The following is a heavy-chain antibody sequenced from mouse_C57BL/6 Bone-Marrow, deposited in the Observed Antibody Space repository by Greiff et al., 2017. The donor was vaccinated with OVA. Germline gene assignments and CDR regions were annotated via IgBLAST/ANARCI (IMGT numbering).Heavy chain of an antibody. V-gene: IGHV3-6*01. Sequence: EVKLMESGPGLVKPSQSLSLTCSVTGYSITSGYYWNWIRQFPGNKLEWMGYISYDGSNNYNPSLKNRISITRDTSKNQFFLKLNSVTTEGTATYYCARYYGSSFDYWGQGTTLTVSS. J-gene: IGHJ2*01. CDR1: GYSITSGYY. CDR2: ISYDGSN. D-gene: IGHD1-1*01. CDR3: ARYYGSSFDY.